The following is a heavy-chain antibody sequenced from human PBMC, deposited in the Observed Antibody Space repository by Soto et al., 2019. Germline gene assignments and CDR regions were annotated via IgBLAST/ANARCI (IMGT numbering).Heavy chain of an antibody. CDR3: ARGGRYSSSWTPRAYYYGMDV. CDR1: GGSFSGYY. V-gene: IGHV4-34*01. D-gene: IGHD6-13*01. CDR2: INHSGST. J-gene: IGHJ6*02. Sequence: SEALSLTCAVYGGSFSGYYWSWIRQPPGKGLEWIGEINHSGSTNYNPSLKSRVTISVDTSKNQFSLKLSSVTAADTAVYYCARGGRYSSSWTPRAYYYGMDVWGQGTTVTVSS.